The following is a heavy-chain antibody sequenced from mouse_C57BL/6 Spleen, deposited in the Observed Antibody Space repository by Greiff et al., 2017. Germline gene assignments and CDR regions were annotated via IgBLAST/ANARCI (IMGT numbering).Heavy chain of an antibody. CDR1: GYTFTSYW. CDR2: INPSSGYT. Sequence: VQLQESGAELAKPGASVKLSCKASGYTFTSYWLNWVKQRPGQGLEWIGYINPSSGYTKYNQKFKDKATLTVDKSSSTAYMEQSSLPYEDSAVYYCAGDSLYDDYYAMDYWGQGTSDTVSS. V-gene: IGHV1-7*01. CDR3: AGDSLYDDYYAMDY. D-gene: IGHD2-3*01. J-gene: IGHJ4*01.